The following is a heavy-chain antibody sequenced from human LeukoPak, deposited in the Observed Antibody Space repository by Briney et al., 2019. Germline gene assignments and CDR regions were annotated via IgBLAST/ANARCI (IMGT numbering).Heavy chain of an antibody. CDR1: GGTFSSYA. CDR3: ARDRYDYVWGSYRHPRAFDI. Sequence: GSSVTVSCTASGGTFSSYAISWVRQAPGQGLEWMGGIIPIFGTANYAQKFQGRVTITADESTSTAYMELSSLRSEDTAVYYCARDRYDYVWGSYRHPRAFDIWGQGTMVTVSS. CDR2: IIPIFGTA. J-gene: IGHJ3*02. V-gene: IGHV1-69*01. D-gene: IGHD3-16*02.